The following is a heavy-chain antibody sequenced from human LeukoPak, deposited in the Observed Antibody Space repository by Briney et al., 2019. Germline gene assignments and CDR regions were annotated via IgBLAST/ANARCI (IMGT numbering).Heavy chain of an antibody. CDR1: GFTFSSYG. CDR3: ARQSGYYYAEYFQH. J-gene: IGHJ1*01. V-gene: IGHV3-30*03. Sequence: GGSLRLSCAASGFTFSSYGMHWVRQAPGKGLEWVAVISYDGSNKYYADSVKGRFTISRDNAKNSLYLQMNSLRAEDTAVYYCARQSGYYYAEYFQHWGQAPWSPSPQ. D-gene: IGHD3-22*01. CDR2: ISYDGSNK.